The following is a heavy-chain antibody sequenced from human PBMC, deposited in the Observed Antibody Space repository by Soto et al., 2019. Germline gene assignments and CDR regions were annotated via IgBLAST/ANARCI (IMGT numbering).Heavy chain of an antibody. J-gene: IGHJ5*02. D-gene: IGHD3-10*01. CDR1: GASISSGDDH. CDR2: IFHSGTT. V-gene: IGHV4-30-4*01. CDR3: AGGGDRFEP. Sequence: QVHLQVSGPRLVEPAQSLVVTCTVSGASISSGDDHWRWIRQPPGKALEWIGYIFHSGTTRKNPTLESRVTMSADASKTLFSLTLPSVTAADSAVYYCAGGGDRFEPWGQGVLVTVSS.